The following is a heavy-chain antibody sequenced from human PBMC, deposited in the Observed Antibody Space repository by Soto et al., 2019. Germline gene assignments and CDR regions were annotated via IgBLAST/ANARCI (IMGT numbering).Heavy chain of an antibody. CDR3: ARDGSGSYYPFDY. V-gene: IGHV3-21*01. CDR2: ISSSSSYI. Sequence: GGSLRLSCAASGFTFSSYSMNWVRQAPGKGLEWVSSISSSSSYIYYADSVKGRFTISRDNAKNSLYLQMNSLRAEGKAVYYCARDGSGSYYPFDYWGQGTLVTVSS. J-gene: IGHJ4*02. CDR1: GFTFSSYS. D-gene: IGHD3-10*01.